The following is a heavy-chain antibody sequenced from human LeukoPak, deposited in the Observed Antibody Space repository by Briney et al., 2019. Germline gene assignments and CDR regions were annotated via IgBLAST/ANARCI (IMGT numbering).Heavy chain of an antibody. V-gene: IGHV3-11*04. CDR3: AREFISSSWYGDYYYYMDV. D-gene: IGHD6-13*01. J-gene: IGHJ6*03. CDR1: GFTFSDNY. CDR2: ISSSGSI. Sequence: GSLRLSCAASGFTFSDNYMSWIRQAPGKGLEWVSYISSSGSIYYADSVKGRFTISRDNSKNSLYLQMNSLRAEDTAVYYCAREFISSSWYGDYYYYMDVWGKGTTVTVSS.